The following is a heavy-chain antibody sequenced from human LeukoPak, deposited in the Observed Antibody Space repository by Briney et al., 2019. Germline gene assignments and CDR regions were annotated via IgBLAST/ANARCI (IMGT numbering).Heavy chain of an antibody. V-gene: IGHV4-59*01. CDR2: IYYSGST. CDR3: ARLRGNYFPDY. J-gene: IGHJ4*02. CDR1: GGSLSGYY. Sequence: PSETLSLTCAVSGGSLSGYYWSWIRQPPGKGLEWIGYIYYSGSTSYNPSLKSRLTISVDTSKNQFSLKLSSVTAADTAVYYCARLRGNYFPDYWGQGTLVTVSS. D-gene: IGHD4-11*01.